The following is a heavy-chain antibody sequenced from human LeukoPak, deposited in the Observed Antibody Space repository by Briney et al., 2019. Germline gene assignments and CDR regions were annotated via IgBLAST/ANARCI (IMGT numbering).Heavy chain of an antibody. J-gene: IGHJ4*02. CDR3: ARAPKDRGITGTTSSY. V-gene: IGHV1-46*01. CDR1: GYTFTSYY. D-gene: IGHD1-20*01. Sequence: ASVKVSCKASGYTFTSYYMHWVRQAPGQGLEWMGIINPSGGSTSYAQKFQGRVTMTRDTSTSTVYMELSSLRSADTAVYYCARAPKDRGITGTTSSYWGQGTLVTVSS. CDR2: INPSGGST.